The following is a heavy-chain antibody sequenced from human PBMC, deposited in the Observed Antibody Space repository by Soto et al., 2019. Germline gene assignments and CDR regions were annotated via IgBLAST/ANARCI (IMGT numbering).Heavy chain of an antibody. J-gene: IGHJ6*02. CDR2: IIPIFGTA. V-gene: IGHV1-69*06. CDR1: GGTFSRYA. CDR3: ARSSSSESRYYYYGMDV. D-gene: IGHD6-6*01. Sequence: SAKGSCKASGGTFSRYAIRWVRQAPGQALEWMGGIIPIFGTANYAQKFQGRVTITADKSTSTAYMELSSLRSEDTAVYYCARSSSSESRYYYYGMDVWGQGTTVTVSS.